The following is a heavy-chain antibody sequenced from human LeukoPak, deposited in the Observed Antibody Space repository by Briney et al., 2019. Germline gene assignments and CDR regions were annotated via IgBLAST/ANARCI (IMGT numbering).Heavy chain of an antibody. CDR1: GYSFTSYW. J-gene: IGHJ6*03. CDR3: ARQKGYDFWSGPNYYYYYMDV. V-gene: IGHV5-51*01. Sequence: GESLKISCKGSGYSFTSYWIGWVRQMPGKGLELMGIIYPGDSDTRYSPSFQGQVTISADTSISTAYLQWSSLKASDTAMYYCARQKGYDFWSGPNYYYYYMDVWGKGTTVTVSS. D-gene: IGHD3-3*01. CDR2: IYPGDSDT.